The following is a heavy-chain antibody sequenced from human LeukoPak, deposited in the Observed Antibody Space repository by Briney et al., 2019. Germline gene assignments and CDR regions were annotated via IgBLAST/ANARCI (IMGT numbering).Heavy chain of an antibody. D-gene: IGHD2-15*01. CDR2: IGWNSNNL. CDR1: GFTFGDFG. CDR3: SKEVGNVPEYSYYGMDV. V-gene: IGHV3-9*01. Sequence: PGRSLRLSCEASGFTFGDFGMHWVRQAPGKGLEWVSGIGWNSNNLAYADSVKGRFTISRDDARNNLFLEMSALRADDTALYYCSKEVGNVPEYSYYGMDVWGQGAIVTVSS. J-gene: IGHJ6*02.